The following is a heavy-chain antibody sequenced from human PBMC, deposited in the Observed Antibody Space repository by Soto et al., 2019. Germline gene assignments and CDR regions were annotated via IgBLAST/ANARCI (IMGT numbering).Heavy chain of an antibody. D-gene: IGHD3-10*01. CDR2: IKSKTDGGTT. V-gene: IGHV3-15*01. CDR1: GFTFSNAW. J-gene: IGHJ4*02. CDR3: TTRQRLIKRGMIDY. Sequence: PGGSLRLSCAASGFTFSNAWMSWVRQAPGKGLEWVGRIKSKTDGGTTDYAAPVKGRFTISRDDSKNTLYLQMNSLKTEDTAVYYCTTRQRLIKRGMIDYWGQGTLVTVSS.